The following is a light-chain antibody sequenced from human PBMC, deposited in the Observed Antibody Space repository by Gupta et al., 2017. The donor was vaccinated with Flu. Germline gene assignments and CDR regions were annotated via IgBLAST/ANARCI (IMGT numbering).Light chain of an antibody. CDR3: QQYANLPFT. V-gene: IGKV1-33*01. J-gene: IGKJ3*01. CDR1: QDISNY. Sequence: DIQMTQSPSSLSASVGDRVTITCQASQDISNYLNWYQQKPGKAPKLLIYDASNLETGVPSRFSGSGSGTXFTFTIXSLQPEDIATYYCQQYANLPFTFGXGTKVDIK. CDR2: DAS.